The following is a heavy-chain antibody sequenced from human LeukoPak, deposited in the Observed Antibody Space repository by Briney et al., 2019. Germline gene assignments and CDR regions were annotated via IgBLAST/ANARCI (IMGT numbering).Heavy chain of an antibody. CDR2: ISYDGNNR. CDR3: VLVRQRTAYEILTARSIEY. V-gene: IGHV3-30*03. Sequence: GGSLRLSCAASGVTFSSYGMHWVRQAPVKGLELAAVISYDGNNRYFADSVNGRFTISRDNSKNTLYLQMNSLRAEDTAVYYCVLVRQRTAYEILTARSIEYWGQGTLVIVSS. CDR1: GVTFSSYG. J-gene: IGHJ4*02. D-gene: IGHD3-9*01.